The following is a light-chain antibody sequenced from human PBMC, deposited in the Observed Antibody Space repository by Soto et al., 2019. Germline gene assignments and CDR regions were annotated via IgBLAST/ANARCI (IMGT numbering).Light chain of an antibody. CDR2: DVS. Sequence: SVLTQPASVSGAPGQSITISCPGTSSDVGGYNYVSWYQQHPGKAPKLMIYDVSNRPSGVSNRFSGSKSGNTASLTISGLQAEDEADYYCSSYTSSSIYVFGTGTKVTVL. J-gene: IGLJ1*01. V-gene: IGLV2-14*01. CDR3: SSYTSSSIYV. CDR1: SSDVGGYNY.